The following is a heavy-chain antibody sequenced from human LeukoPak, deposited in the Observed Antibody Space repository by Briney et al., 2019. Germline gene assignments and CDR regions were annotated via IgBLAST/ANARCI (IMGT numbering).Heavy chain of an antibody. CDR3: ARGDDSSGYRVDY. V-gene: IGHV3-7*01. CDR1: GFTFSSYW. D-gene: IGHD3-22*01. Sequence: PGGSLRLYCAASGFTFSSYWMSWVRQAPGKGLEWVANIKQDGSEKYYVDSVKGRFTISRDNAKNSLYLQMNSLRAEDTAVYYCARGDDSSGYRVDYWGQGTLVTVSS. J-gene: IGHJ4*02. CDR2: IKQDGSEK.